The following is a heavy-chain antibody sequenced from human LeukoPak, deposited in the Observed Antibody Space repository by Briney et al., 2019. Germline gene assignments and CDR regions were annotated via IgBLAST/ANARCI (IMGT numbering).Heavy chain of an antibody. CDR2: ISSSSSYR. V-gene: IGHV3-21*01. CDR1: GFTFSSYS. CDR3: ERAKSCSHFYDRSGYGLLSYFEQ. J-gene: IGHJ4*02. D-gene: IGHD3-22*01. Sequence: GGSLRLSCAASGFTFSSYSMNWVCQALGKGLEWGSSISSSSSYRYYAESVKGRYTLSRDNDKNLLYLQMNSQRAEDTAMYYCERAKSCSHFYDRSGYGLLSYFEQWGQRTRVRVSS.